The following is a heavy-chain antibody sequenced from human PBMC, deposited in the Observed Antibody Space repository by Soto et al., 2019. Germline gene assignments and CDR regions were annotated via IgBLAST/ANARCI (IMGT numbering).Heavy chain of an antibody. CDR1: GFTFSSYV. V-gene: IGHV3-33*01. D-gene: IGHD2-15*01. CDR2: IWFDGIDK. Sequence: GGSLRLSCAASGFTFSSYVMHWVREAPGKGLEWVALIWFDGIDKYYTESVKGRFTISRDNSKSTLYLQMNSLRAEDTAVYYCARLYCSASSCYSVGAFDIRGQGTMVNVSX. CDR3: ARLYCSASSCYSVGAFDI. J-gene: IGHJ3*02.